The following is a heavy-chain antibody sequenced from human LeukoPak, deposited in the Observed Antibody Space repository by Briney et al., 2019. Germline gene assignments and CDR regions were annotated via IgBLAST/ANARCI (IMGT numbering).Heavy chain of an antibody. V-gene: IGHV1-69*13. CDR1: GGTISSYS. J-gene: IGHJ4*02. Sequence: ASVKVSCTASGGTISSYSISWVRQAPGQGLEWMGGIFPIFGTANYAQKFQGRVTITADESTSTAYMELSSLRSEDTAVYYCAIYYYDSSGSRMIPFDYWGQGTLVTVSS. CDR3: AIYYYDSSGSRMIPFDY. D-gene: IGHD3-22*01. CDR2: IFPIFGTA.